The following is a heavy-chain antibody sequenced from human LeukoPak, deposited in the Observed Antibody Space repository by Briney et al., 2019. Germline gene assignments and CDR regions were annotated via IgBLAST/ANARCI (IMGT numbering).Heavy chain of an antibody. CDR1: GFTFSTYA. J-gene: IGHJ4*02. CDR3: AKEMVRGVIADFDF. V-gene: IGHV3-23*01. D-gene: IGHD3-10*01. CDR2: INADDGNT. Sequence: GGSLRLSCAASGFTFSTYAMSWVRQAPGKGLEWVSGINADDGNTYYAASVKGRFTISRDNSKSTVYLQMNSLGAEDTAVYYCAKEMVRGVIADFDFWGQGTLVTVSS.